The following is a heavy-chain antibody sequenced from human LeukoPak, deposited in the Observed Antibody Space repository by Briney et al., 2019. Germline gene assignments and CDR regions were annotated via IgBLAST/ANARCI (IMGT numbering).Heavy chain of an antibody. V-gene: IGHV4-59*08. CDR2: IYYSGST. CDR3: ARNQQLDYFDY. D-gene: IGHD6-13*01. Sequence: PSETLSLTCTVSGGSISSYYWSWIRQPPGKGLEWIGYIYYSGSTNYNPSLKSRVTISVDTSKNQFSLKLSSVTAADTAVYYCARNQQLDYFDYWGQGTLVTVSS. J-gene: IGHJ4*02. CDR1: GGSISSYY.